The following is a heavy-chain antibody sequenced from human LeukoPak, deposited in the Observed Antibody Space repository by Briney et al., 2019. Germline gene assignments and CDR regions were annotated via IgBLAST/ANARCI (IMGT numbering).Heavy chain of an antibody. V-gene: IGHV4-31*03. CDR2: IYYSGST. J-gene: IGHJ4*02. D-gene: IGHD3-22*01. CDR3: ARRPYDQGALFDY. CDR1: GGSISSGGYY. Sequence: PSQTLSLTCTVSGGSISSGGYYWSWIRQHPGKGLEWIGYIYYSGSTYYNPSLKSRVTISVDTSKNQFSLKLSSVTAADTAVYYCARRPYDQGALFDYWGQGTLVTVSS.